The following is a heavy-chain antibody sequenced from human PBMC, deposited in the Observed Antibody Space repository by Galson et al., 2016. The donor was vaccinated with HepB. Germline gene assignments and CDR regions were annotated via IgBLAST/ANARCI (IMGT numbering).Heavy chain of an antibody. CDR2: MHAANGNT. J-gene: IGHJ4*02. V-gene: IGHV1-3*01. D-gene: IGHD1-26*01. CDR3: AREEWGGISPQSYLDF. Sequence: SVTVSCKASGFTFKKHTIHLVRQAPGQRLEWMGWMHAANGNTEYSQKFHIRVTMTKDTTASTAYMELSSLTSEDTGVYCCAREEWGGISPQSYLDFWGQGTLVTVSS. CDR1: GFTFKKHT.